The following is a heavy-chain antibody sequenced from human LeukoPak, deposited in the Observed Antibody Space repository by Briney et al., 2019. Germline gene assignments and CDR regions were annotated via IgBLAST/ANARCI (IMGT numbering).Heavy chain of an antibody. CDR1: GGTFSSYA. Sequence: SVKVSCKASGGTFSSYAISWVRQAPGQGLGWMGGIIPIFGTANYAQKFQGRVTITADESTSTAYMELSSLRSEDTAVYYCARATMVQGVFYYYYYMDVWGKGTTVTVSS. CDR3: ARATMVQGVFYYYYYMDV. J-gene: IGHJ6*03. V-gene: IGHV1-69*13. CDR2: IIPIFGTA. D-gene: IGHD3-10*01.